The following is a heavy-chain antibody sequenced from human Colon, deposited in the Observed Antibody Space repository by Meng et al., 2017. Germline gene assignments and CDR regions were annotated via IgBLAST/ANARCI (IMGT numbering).Heavy chain of an antibody. CDR1: GFIFSNEW. CDR2: INKDGSVK. D-gene: IGHD3-16*01. V-gene: IGHV3-7*01. CDR3: GSAYLG. J-gene: IGHJ4*02. Sequence: VRLVEPGGGLVQRGGSLGLSCAASGFIFSNEWMDWVRQAPGKGLEWVANINKDGSVKNYVDSVKGRFTISRDNAKNLVYLQMDSQRADDTAVYYCGSAYLGWGQGTLVTVSS.